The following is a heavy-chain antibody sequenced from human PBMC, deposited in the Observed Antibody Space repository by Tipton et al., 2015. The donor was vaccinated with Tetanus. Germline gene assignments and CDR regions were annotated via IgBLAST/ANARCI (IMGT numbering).Heavy chain of an antibody. V-gene: IGHV4-31*03. J-gene: IGHJ4*02. CDR3: ARLKYYYDSSGYYVFDY. D-gene: IGHD3-22*01. CDR2: IYYSGST. Sequence: TLSLTCTVSGGSISSGDYYWSWIRQHPGKGLEWIGYIYYSGSTYYNPSLKSRVTISVDTSKNQFSLKLSSVTAADTAVYYCARLKYYYDSSGYYVFDYWGQGTLVTVSS. CDR1: GGSISSGDYY.